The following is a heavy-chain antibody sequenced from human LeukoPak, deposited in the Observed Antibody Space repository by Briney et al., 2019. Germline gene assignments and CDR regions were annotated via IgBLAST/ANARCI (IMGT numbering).Heavy chain of an antibody. CDR3: ARDNYGDYNYYYAMDV. Sequence: SETLSLTCTVSGGSISSYYGSWIRQPPGKGLEWIGYIYYSGSTNYNPSLESRVTISVDTSKNQSSLKLSSVTAADTAVYYCARDNYGDYNYYYAMDVWGKGTTVTVSS. CDR2: IYYSGST. J-gene: IGHJ6*04. D-gene: IGHD4-17*01. V-gene: IGHV4-59*01. CDR1: GGSISSYY.